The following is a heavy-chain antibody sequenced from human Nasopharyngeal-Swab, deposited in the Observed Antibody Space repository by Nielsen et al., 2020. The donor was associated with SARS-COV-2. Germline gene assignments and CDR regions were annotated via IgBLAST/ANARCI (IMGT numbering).Heavy chain of an antibody. J-gene: IGHJ4*02. V-gene: IGHV3-48*04. D-gene: IGHD5-12*01. CDR3: ARERGGGYGDY. Sequence: GESLKNSCATSGFTFSPYTMTWVRQAPGKGLQWISYVTSGNSVQYADSVRGRFTISRDNAKNSLYLQMNSLTAEDTAVYYCARERGGGYGDYWGQGTLVTVSS. CDR1: GFTFSPYT. CDR2: VTSGNSV.